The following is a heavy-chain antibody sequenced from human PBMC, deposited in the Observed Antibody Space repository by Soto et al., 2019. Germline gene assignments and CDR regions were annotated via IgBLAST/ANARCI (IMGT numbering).Heavy chain of an antibody. CDR3: ARGPAAAGYYYGMDV. D-gene: IGHD6-13*01. J-gene: IGHJ6*02. V-gene: IGHV1-3*05. CDR2: INAGNGNT. Sequence: QVQLVQSGAEEKKPGASVKVSCKASGYTFTSYAMHWVRQAPGQRLEWMGWINAGNGNTKYSQKFQGRVTITRDTSASTAYMGLSSLRSEDTAVYYCARGPAAAGYYYGMDVWGQGTTVTVSS. CDR1: GYTFTSYA.